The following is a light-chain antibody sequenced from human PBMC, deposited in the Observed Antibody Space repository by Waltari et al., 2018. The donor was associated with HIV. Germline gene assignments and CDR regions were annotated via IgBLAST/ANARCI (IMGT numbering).Light chain of an antibody. V-gene: IGKV4-1*01. Sequence: DIVMTQSPDSLAVSLGERATINCKSSQSVLNTSNNKNYLAWYQHKPGQPPRLLIYWASTRNSGVPDRFSGSGSGTDFTLTITSVQAEDVAVYYCQFSTTPGFGPGTKVHI. CDR3: QFSTTPG. CDR2: WAS. CDR1: QSVLNTSNNKNY. J-gene: IGKJ3*01.